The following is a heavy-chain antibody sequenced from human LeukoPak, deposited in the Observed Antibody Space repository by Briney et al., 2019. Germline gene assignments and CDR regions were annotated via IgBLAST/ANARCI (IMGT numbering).Heavy chain of an antibody. D-gene: IGHD6-19*01. CDR1: GFTFSSYV. CDR2: ITGSGGST. Sequence: GGSLRLSCAASGFTFSSYVMSWVRQAPGKGLEWVSVITGSGGSTSYADSVKGRFTISRDSSKNSLYLQMNSLRAEDTGLYYCAKSHSSGWFLFDSRGQGTLVTVSS. J-gene: IGHJ4*02. V-gene: IGHV3-23*01. CDR3: AKSHSSGWFLFDS.